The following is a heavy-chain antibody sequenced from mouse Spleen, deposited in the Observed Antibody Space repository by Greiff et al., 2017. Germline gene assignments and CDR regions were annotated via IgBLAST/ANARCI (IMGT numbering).Heavy chain of an antibody. CDR1: GYTFTSYG. J-gene: IGHJ3*01. Sequence: VQVVESGAELARPGASVKLSCKASGYTFTSYGISWVKQRTGQGLEWIGEIYPRSGNTYYNEKFKGKATLTADKSSSTAYMELRSLTSEDSAVYFCARSPNGNWFAYWGQGTLVTVSA. CDR2: IYPRSGNT. V-gene: IGHV1-81*01. D-gene: IGHD2-1*01. CDR3: ARSPNGNWFAY.